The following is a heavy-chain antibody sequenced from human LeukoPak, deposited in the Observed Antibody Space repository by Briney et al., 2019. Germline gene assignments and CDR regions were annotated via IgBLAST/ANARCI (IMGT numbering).Heavy chain of an antibody. J-gene: IGHJ4*02. D-gene: IGHD3-10*01. CDR3: AKDLGSSFDY. CDR1: GFTFSTYA. CDR2: ISGSGGST. Sequence: PGGSLRLSCAVSGFTFSTYAMSWVRQAPGKGLERVSAISGSGGSTYYADSVKGRFTISRDNSKNTLYLQMNSLRAEDTAVYYCAKDLGSSFDYWGQGTLVTVSS. V-gene: IGHV3-23*01.